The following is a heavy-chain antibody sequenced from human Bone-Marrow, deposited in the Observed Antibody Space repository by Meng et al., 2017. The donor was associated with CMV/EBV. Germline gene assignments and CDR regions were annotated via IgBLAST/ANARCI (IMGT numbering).Heavy chain of an antibody. D-gene: IGHD6-19*01. J-gene: IGHJ4*02. CDR2: ISSSGSYI. CDR3: AGGGWPDKY. Sequence: GESLKISCAASGFTLSTYSINWLRQAPGKGLEWVSSISSSGSYIHYADSIKGRFAISRDTAKNSLYLQMSSLRAEDSAVYYCAGGGWPDKYWGQGTLVTVSS. V-gene: IGHV3-21*06. CDR1: GFTLSTYS.